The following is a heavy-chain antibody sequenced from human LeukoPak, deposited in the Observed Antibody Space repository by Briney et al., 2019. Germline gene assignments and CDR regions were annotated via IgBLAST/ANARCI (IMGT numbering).Heavy chain of an antibody. D-gene: IGHD3-9*01. J-gene: IGHJ4*02. V-gene: IGHV4-4*07. CDR3: ARANLDYDILTGLLLGTYYFDY. CDR2: IYTSGST. CDR1: GGSISSYY. Sequence: KPSETLSLTCTVSGGSISSYYWSWIRQPAGKGLEWIGRIYTSGSTNYNPSLKSRVTMSVDTSKNQFSLKLSSMTAADTAVYYCARANLDYDILTGLLLGTYYFDYWGQGTLVTVSS.